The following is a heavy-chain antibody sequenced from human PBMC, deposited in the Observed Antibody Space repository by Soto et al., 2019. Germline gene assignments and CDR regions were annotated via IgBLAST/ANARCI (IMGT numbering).Heavy chain of an antibody. CDR2: ISYDGSNK. CDR1: GFTFSSYG. CDR3: AKVSIGYCSGGSCYPLYGMDV. J-gene: IGHJ6*02. Sequence: GGSLRLSCAASGFTFSSYGMHWVRQAPGKGLEWVAVISYDGSNKYYADSVKGRFTISRDNSKNTLYLQMNSLRAEDTAVYYCAKVSIGYCSGGSCYPLYGMDVWGQGTTVTVSS. V-gene: IGHV3-30*18. D-gene: IGHD2-15*01.